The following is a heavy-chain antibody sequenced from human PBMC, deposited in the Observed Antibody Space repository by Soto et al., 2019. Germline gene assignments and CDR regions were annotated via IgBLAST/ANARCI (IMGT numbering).Heavy chain of an antibody. CDR3: ARDSEGYSSGWSTDDAFDI. CDR1: GGTFSSYA. J-gene: IGHJ3*02. Sequence: SSVKVSCKASGGTFSSYAISWVRQAPGQGLEWMGGIIPIFGTANYAQKFQGRVTITADESTSTAYMELSSLRSEDTAVYYCARDSEGYSSGWSTDDAFDIWGQGTMVTVSS. V-gene: IGHV1-69*13. D-gene: IGHD6-19*01. CDR2: IIPIFGTA.